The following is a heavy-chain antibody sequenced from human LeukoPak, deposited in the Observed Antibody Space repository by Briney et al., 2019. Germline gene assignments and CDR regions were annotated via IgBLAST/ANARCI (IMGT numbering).Heavy chain of an antibody. CDR1: GFTFDDYG. CDR3: ARHDYYSSSWSSPFDY. CDR2: INWNGGST. Sequence: GGSLRLSCAASGFTFDDYGMSWVRQAPGKGLEWVSGINWNGGSTGYADSVKGRFTISRDNAKNSLYLQMNSLRAEDTALYHCARHDYYSSSWSSPFDYWGQGTLVTVSS. D-gene: IGHD6-13*01. J-gene: IGHJ4*02. V-gene: IGHV3-20*01.